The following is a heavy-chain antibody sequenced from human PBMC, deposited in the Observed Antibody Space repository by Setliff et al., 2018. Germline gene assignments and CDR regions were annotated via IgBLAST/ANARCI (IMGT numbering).Heavy chain of an antibody. CDR2: INAGNGNT. CDR3: ATSWGATPFDY. CDR1: GGTFSSFD. V-gene: IGHV1-18*01. J-gene: IGHJ4*02. D-gene: IGHD1-26*01. Sequence: ASVKVSCKASGGTFSSFDISWVRQAPGQGLEWMGGINAGNGNTKYSQKLQGRVTMTTDTSTSTAYMELRSLRSGDTAVYYCATSWGATPFDYWGQGTLVTVSS.